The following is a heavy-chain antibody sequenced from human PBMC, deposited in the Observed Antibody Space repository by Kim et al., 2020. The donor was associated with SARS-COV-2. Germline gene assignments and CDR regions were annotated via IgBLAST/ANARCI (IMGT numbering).Heavy chain of an antibody. Sequence: SVKVSCKASGGTFSSYAISWVRQAPGQGLEWMGRIIPILGIANYAQKFQGRVTITADKSTSTAYMELSSLRSEDTAVYYCARDHHGSGSYSGNYYYYGMDVWGQGTTVTVSS. CDR2: IIPILGIA. V-gene: IGHV1-69*04. D-gene: IGHD3-10*01. CDR1: GGTFSSYA. J-gene: IGHJ6*02. CDR3: ARDHHGSGSYSGNYYYYGMDV.